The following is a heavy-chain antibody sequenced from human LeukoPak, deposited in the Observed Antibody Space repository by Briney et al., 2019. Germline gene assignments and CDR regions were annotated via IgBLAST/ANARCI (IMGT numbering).Heavy chain of an antibody. Sequence: ASVKVSCKVSGYTLTELSMHWVRQAPGKGLEWMGGFDPEDGETIYAQKFQGRVTMTEDTSTDTAYMELSSLRSEDTAVYYCATDSNGPKPYGGNKGYWGQGTLVTVSS. J-gene: IGHJ4*02. V-gene: IGHV1-24*01. CDR1: GYTLTELS. D-gene: IGHD4/OR15-4a*01. CDR2: FDPEDGET. CDR3: ATDSNGPKPYGGNKGY.